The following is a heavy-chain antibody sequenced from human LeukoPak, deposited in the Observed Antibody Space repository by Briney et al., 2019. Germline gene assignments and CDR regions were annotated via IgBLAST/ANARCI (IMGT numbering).Heavy chain of an antibody. V-gene: IGHV3-74*01. CDR1: GFTFSNHW. CDR2: INSDGSST. Sequence: PGGSLRLSCAASGFTFSNHWMHWVRQAPGKGLVWVSRINSDGSSTSYADSVKGRFTISRDNSKNSLYLQMNSLRTEDTALYYCAKGTSSSSGYYYYGMDVWGQGTTVTVSS. J-gene: IGHJ6*02. CDR3: AKGTSSSSGYYYYGMDV. D-gene: IGHD2-2*01.